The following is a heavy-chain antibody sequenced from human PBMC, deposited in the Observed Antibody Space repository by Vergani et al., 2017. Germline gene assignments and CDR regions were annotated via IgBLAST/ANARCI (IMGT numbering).Heavy chain of an antibody. V-gene: IGHV4-39*01. D-gene: IGHD6-13*01. Sequence: QLQLQESGPGLVKPSETLSLTCTVSGGSISSSSYYWGWIRQPPGKGLEWIGSIYYSGSTYYNPSLKSRVTISVDTSKNQFSLKLSSVTAADTAVYYCARPSRTGYSSSWYGFWFDPWGQGTLVTVSS. CDR3: ARPSRTGYSSSWYGFWFDP. J-gene: IGHJ5*02. CDR2: IYYSGST. CDR1: GGSISSSSYY.